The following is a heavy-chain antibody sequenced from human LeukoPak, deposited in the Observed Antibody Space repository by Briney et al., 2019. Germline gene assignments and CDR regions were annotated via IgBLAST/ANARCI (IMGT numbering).Heavy chain of an antibody. D-gene: IGHD3-22*01. J-gene: IGHJ4*02. CDR1: GGSFSGYY. V-gene: IGHV4-34*01. Sequence: PSETLSLTCAVYGGSFSGYYWSWIRQPPGKGLEWIGEINHSGSTNYNASLKSRVTISVDTSKNQFSLKLSSVTAVDTAVYYCASLTMIVVPWGQGTLVTVSS. CDR2: INHSGST. CDR3: ASLTMIVVP.